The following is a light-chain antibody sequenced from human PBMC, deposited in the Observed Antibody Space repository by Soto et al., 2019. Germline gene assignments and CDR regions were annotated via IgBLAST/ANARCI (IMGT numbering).Light chain of an antibody. CDR2: AAS. Sequence: DIQMTQSPSSLSASVGDRVTITCRASQSSSSYLNWYQQKPGKAPKLLIYAASSLQSGVPSRFSGSGSGTDFTLTISSLQPEYFATYYCQQSYSTPLTCGGGTKVEIK. V-gene: IGKV1-39*01. CDR1: QSSSSY. CDR3: QQSYSTPLT. J-gene: IGKJ4*02.